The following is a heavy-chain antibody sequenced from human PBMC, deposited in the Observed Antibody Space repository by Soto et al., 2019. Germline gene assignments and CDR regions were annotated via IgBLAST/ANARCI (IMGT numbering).Heavy chain of an antibody. CDR1: GGSVTSGGYY. D-gene: IGHD3-16*02. J-gene: IGHJ3*02. CDR3: ACSYYDYVWRSYLYAFDI. Sequence: ASETLSLTCTVSGGSVTSGGYYWSWIRQHPGKGLEWIGYIYYSGSTYYNPSLKSRVTISVDTSKNQFSLKLSSVTAADTAVYYCACSYYDYVWRSYLYAFDIWGQGTMVTVS. V-gene: IGHV4-31*03. CDR2: IYYSGST.